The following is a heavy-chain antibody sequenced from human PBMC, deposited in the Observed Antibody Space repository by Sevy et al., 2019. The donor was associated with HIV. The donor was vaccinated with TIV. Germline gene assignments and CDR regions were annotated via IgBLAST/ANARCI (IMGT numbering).Heavy chain of an antibody. CDR1: GFTLADYT. D-gene: IGHD3-10*01. CDR3: KVWGLVWFGDLALDP. Sequence: GGSLRLSCTISGFTLADYTLNWFRQAPGKGPEWVGFVRTKELDGTTEYAASVKGRFSISRDDSNNVAYLHMSSLKTEDTAVYYCKVWGLVWFGDLALDPWGPGALVTVSS. V-gene: IGHV3-49*03. J-gene: IGHJ5*02. CDR2: VRTKELDGTT.